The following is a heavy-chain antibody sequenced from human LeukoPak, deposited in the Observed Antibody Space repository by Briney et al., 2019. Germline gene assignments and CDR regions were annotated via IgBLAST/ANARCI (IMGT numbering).Heavy chain of an antibody. CDR3: ARGKPFSGSYYIAWFDP. CDR1: GYTFTSYY. D-gene: IGHD1-26*01. CDR2: INPSGGST. J-gene: IGHJ5*02. V-gene: IGHV1-46*01. Sequence: ASVKVSCKAPGYTFTSYYMHWVRQAPGQGLEWMGIINPSGGSTSYAQKFQGRVTMTRDTSTSTVYMELSSLRSEDTAVYYCARGKPFSGSYYIAWFDPWGQGTLVTVSS.